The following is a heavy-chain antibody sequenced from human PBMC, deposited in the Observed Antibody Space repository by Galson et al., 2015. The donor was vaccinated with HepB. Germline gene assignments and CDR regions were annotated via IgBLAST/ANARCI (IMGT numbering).Heavy chain of an antibody. CDR3: ARPQLPRLDHFDSGGYYFSEYYFDY. Sequence: SVKVSYKASGYTFTNYGLTWVRQAPGQGLEWMGWISTYNGHTNYAQNLQGRVTMTTDTSTSTSYMELRNLRSDDTDVYYCARPQLPRLDHFDSGGYYFSEYYFDYWGQRTLVTVSS. CDR2: ISTYNGHT. CDR1: GYTFTNYG. J-gene: IGHJ4*02. V-gene: IGHV1-18*01. D-gene: IGHD3-22*01.